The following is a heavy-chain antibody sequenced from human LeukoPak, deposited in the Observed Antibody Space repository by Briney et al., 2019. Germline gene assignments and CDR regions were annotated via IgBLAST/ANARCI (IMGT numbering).Heavy chain of an antibody. J-gene: IGHJ4*02. Sequence: TGGSLRLSCAASGFTFSSYGMHWVRQAPGKGLEWVAVISYDGSNKYYADSVKGRFTISRDNSKNTLYLQMNSLRAEDTAVYYCAKGVGGWITGTTISYFDYWGQGTLVTVSS. D-gene: IGHD1-7*01. CDR3: AKGVGGWITGTTISYFDY. V-gene: IGHV3-30*18. CDR2: ISYDGSNK. CDR1: GFTFSSYG.